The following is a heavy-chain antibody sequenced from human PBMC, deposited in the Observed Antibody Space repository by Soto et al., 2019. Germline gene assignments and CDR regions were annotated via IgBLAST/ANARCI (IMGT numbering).Heavy chain of an antibody. CDR2: ISWNSGSI. V-gene: IGHV3-9*01. CDR1: GFTFDDYA. CDR3: AKGAVAGISDAFDI. J-gene: IGHJ3*02. D-gene: IGHD6-19*01. Sequence: EVQLVESGGGLVQPGRSLRLSCAASGFTFDDYAMHWVRQAPGKGLEWVSGISWNSGSIGYADSVKGRFTISRDNANNSLYLQMNSLRAEDTALYSCAKGAVAGISDAFDIWGQGTMVTVSS.